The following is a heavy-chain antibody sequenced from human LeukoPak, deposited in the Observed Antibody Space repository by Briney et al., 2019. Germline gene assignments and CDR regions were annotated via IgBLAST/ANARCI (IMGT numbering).Heavy chain of an antibody. CDR2: INDSGRI. CDR1: GGYLSVYY. CDR3: ARRWNYGRNYYIDV. Sequence: SETLSLTCAVYGGYLSVYYWSWIRQPPGKGLEWIGEINDSGRINYNPSLMSRVTISVDTSKNKFSLRLTSVNARDTADYYCARRWNYGRNYYIDVWGKGATVTVSS. D-gene: IGHD1-7*01. V-gene: IGHV4-34*01. J-gene: IGHJ6*03.